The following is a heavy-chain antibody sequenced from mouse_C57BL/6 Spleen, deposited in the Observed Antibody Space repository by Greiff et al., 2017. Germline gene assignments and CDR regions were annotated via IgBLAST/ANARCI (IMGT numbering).Heavy chain of an antibody. J-gene: IGHJ3*01. V-gene: IGHV5-17*01. CDR2: ISSGSSTI. Sequence: VQLKASGGGLVKPGGSLKLSCAASGFTFSDYGMHWVRQAPEKGLEWVAYISSGSSTIYYADTVKGRFTISRDNAKNTLFLQMTSLRSEDTAMYYCARPGAGPWFAYWGQGTLVTVSA. D-gene: IGHD3-3*01. CDR1: GFTFSDYG. CDR3: ARPGAGPWFAY.